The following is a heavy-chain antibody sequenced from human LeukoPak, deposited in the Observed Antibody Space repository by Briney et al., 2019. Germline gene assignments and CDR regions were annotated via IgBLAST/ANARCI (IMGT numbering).Heavy chain of an antibody. J-gene: IGHJ5*02. CDR1: GYTFTGYY. V-gene: IGHV1-2*02. CDR2: INPNSGGT. D-gene: IGHD3-10*01. CDR3: ARSSDGSGPFDP. Sequence: ASVKVSCKASGYTFTGYYMHWVRQAPGQGLEWMGWINPNSGGTNYAQKFQGRATMTRDTSISTAYMELSRLRSDDTAVYYCARSSDGSGPFDPWGQGTLVTVSS.